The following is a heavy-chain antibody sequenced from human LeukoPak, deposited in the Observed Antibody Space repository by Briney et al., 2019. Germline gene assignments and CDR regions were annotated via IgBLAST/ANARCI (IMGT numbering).Heavy chain of an antibody. CDR1: GGSISSYY. V-gene: IGHV4-59*01. Sequence: SETLSLTCTVSGGSISSYYWSWTRQPPGKGLEWIGYIYYSGSTNYNPSLKSRVTISVDTSKNQFSLKLSSVTAADTAVYYCARGGAAAGTGGLDYWGQGTLVTVSS. J-gene: IGHJ4*02. CDR3: ARGGAAAGTGGLDY. D-gene: IGHD6-13*01. CDR2: IYYSGST.